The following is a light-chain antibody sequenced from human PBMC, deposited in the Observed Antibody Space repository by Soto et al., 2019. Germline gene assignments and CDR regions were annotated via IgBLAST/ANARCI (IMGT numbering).Light chain of an antibody. CDR3: QQYNTWLKWT. V-gene: IGKV3-15*01. Sequence: EIVMTSALATPSVSPGERATLSCRASQSISSNLAWYQQKPGQGPRLLIYDASTRATGIPARFSGSGSGTDFTLTISSLQSEDLAVYYCQQYNTWLKWTFGQGTKVDIK. CDR2: DAS. CDR1: QSISSN. J-gene: IGKJ1*01.